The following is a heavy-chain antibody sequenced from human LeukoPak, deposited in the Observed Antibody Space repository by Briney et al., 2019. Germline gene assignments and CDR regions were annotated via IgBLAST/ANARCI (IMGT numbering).Heavy chain of an antibody. CDR1: GGTFSSYA. CDR3: ARGWLAETTVVTPYNY. CDR2: IIPIFGTA. D-gene: IGHD4-23*01. V-gene: IGHV1-69*13. Sequence: SVKVSCKASGGTFSSYAISWVRQAPGQGLEWMGGIIPIFGTANYAQKFQDRVTITAVESMSTVYMELSSLRSEDTAVYYCARGWLAETTVVTPYNYWGQGSLVTVSS. J-gene: IGHJ4*02.